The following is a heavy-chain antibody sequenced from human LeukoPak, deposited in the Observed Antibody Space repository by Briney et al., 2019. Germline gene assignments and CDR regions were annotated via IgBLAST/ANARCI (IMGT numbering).Heavy chain of an antibody. D-gene: IGHD6-19*01. J-gene: IGHJ4*02. CDR2: IYYSGST. Sequence: SETLSLTCTVSGGSISSGDYYWSWIRQPPGKGLEWIGYIYYSGSTNYNPSLKSRVTISVDTSKNQFSLKLSSVTAADTAVYYCASSGSTAVAGFDYWGQGTLVTVSS. CDR3: ASSGSTAVAGFDY. V-gene: IGHV4-61*08. CDR1: GGSISSGDYY.